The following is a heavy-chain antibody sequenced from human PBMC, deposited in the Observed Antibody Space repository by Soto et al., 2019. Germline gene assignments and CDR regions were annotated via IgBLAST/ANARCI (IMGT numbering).Heavy chain of an antibody. J-gene: IGHJ3*02. V-gene: IGHV1-69*06. CDR2: IIPIFGTA. D-gene: IGHD3-16*01. CDR1: GGTFSSYA. Sequence: QVQLVQSGAEVKKPGSSVKVSCKASGGTFSSYAISWVRQAPGQGLEWMGGIIPIFGTANYAQKFQGRVTITADKSTSTAYMELSSLSSEDMGVYYCARGQRGGSYLAFDIWGQGTMVTVSS. CDR3: ARGQRGGSYLAFDI.